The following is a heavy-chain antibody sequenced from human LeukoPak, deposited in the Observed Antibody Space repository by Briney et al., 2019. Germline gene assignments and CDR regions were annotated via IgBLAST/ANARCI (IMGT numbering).Heavy chain of an antibody. CDR1: GFTFSSYE. CDR2: ISGGTNI. D-gene: IGHD2-8*01. Sequence: PGGSLRLSCAASGFTFSSYEMNWVRQAPGKGLEWVSYISGGTNIYYADAVKGRFTISRDNAKNSLYLQLNRLRAEDTAVYYCARLMRSGGNWFDPWGQGTLVTVSS. V-gene: IGHV3-48*03. J-gene: IGHJ5*02. CDR3: ARLMRSGGNWFDP.